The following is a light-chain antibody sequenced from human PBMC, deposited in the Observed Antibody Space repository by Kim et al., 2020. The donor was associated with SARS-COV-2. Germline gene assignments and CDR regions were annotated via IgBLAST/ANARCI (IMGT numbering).Light chain of an antibody. Sequence: SASVGDRVTITCRASQSVPTWLAWYQQKPGKAPNLLIYKASSLQSGVPSRFSGSGSGTEFTLTISSLQPDDFGTYYCQQYNDFPYTFGQGTKLEIK. CDR2: KAS. V-gene: IGKV1-5*03. CDR1: QSVPTW. CDR3: QQYNDFPYT. J-gene: IGKJ2*01.